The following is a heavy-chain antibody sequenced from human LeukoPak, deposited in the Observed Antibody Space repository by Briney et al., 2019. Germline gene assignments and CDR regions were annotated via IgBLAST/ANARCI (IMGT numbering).Heavy chain of an antibody. V-gene: IGHV3-23*01. CDR2: ISDSGENT. CDR1: GFAFMRYS. Sequence: GGSLRLSCAAPGFAFMRYSMSWVRQAPGEGLEWLSGISDSGENTFYADSVRGRFTISRDNSKNTLYLQMNSLRAEDTAVYYCAKFGYSDWLSHFDYWGQGTLVTVSS. D-gene: IGHD3-9*01. J-gene: IGHJ4*02. CDR3: AKFGYSDWLSHFDY.